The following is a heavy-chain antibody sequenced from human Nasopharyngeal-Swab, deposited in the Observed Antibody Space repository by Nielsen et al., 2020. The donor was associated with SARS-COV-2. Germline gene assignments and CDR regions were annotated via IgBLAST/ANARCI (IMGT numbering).Heavy chain of an antibody. CDR3: AKEARGFYYYYYYMDV. D-gene: IGHD6-6*01. Sequence: GESLKISCAASGFTFSNSGMHWVRQAPGKGLEWVAFIRYDGSNKYYADSVKGRFTISRDNSKNTLYLQMNSLRTEDTAVYYCAKEARGFYYYYYYMDVWGKGTTVTVSS. V-gene: IGHV3-30*02. CDR1: GFTFSNSG. J-gene: IGHJ6*03. CDR2: IRYDGSNK.